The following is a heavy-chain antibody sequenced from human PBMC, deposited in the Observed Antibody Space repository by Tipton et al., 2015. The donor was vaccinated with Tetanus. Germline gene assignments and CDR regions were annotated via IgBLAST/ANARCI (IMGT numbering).Heavy chain of an antibody. CDR1: GFTFSSYG. CDR3: TTLRFLEWLSPSDNYYYYGMDV. Sequence: SLRLSCAASGFTFSSYGMHWVRQAPGKGLEWVAVISYDGSNKYYADSVKGRFTISRDNSKNTLYLQMNSLRAEDTAVYYCTTLRFLEWLSPSDNYYYYGMDVWGQGTTVTVSS. CDR2: ISYDGSNK. V-gene: IGHV3-30*03. J-gene: IGHJ6*02. D-gene: IGHD3-3*01.